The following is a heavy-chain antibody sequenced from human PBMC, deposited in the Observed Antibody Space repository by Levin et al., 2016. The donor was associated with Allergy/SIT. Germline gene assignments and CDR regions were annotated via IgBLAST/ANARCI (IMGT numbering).Heavy chain of an antibody. D-gene: IGHD6-19*01. CDR2: IIPIFGTA. J-gene: IGHJ3*02. CDR1: GGTFSSYA. V-gene: IGHV1-69*13. Sequence: SVKVSCKASGGTFSSYAISWVRQAPGQGLEWMGGIIPIFGTANYAQKFQGRVTITADESTSTAYMELSSLRSEDTAVYYCARPEASYIAVAGIGAFDIWGQGTMVTVSS. CDR3: ARPEASYIAVAGIGAFDI.